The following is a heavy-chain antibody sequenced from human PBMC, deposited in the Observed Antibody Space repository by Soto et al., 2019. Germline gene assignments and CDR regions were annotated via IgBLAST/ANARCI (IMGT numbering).Heavy chain of an antibody. D-gene: IGHD3-22*01. V-gene: IGHV3-33*01. CDR3: ARSITMIVPDAFDI. CDR1: GFTFSSYG. CDR2: IWYDGSNK. J-gene: IGHJ3*02. Sequence: QVQLVESGGGVVQPGRSLRLSCAASGFTFSSYGMHWVRQAPGKGLEWVAVIWYDGSNKYYADSVKGRFTISRDNSKNTLYLQMNSLRAEDTAVYYCARSITMIVPDAFDIWGQGTMVTVSS.